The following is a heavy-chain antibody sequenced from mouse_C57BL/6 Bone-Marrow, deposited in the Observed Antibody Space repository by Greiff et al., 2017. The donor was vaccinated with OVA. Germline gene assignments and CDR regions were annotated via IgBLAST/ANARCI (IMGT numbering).Heavy chain of an antibody. CDR2: IDPANGNT. CDR3: ASPITTVVAPYYFDY. CDR1: GFNIKNTY. J-gene: IGHJ2*01. Sequence: EVKLQQSVAELVRPGASVKLSCTASGFNIKNTYMHWVKQRPEQGLEWIGRIDPANGNTKYAPKFQGKATITADTSSNTAYLQLSSLTSEDTAIYYCASPITTVVAPYYFDYWGQGTTLTVSS. D-gene: IGHD1-1*01. V-gene: IGHV14-3*01.